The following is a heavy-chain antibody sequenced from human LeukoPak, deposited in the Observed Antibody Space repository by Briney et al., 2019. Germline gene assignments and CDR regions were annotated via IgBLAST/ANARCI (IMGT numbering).Heavy chain of an antibody. Sequence: GGTLRLSCAASGFTFSSYAMTWVRQAPGKELEWVSSISAGGDMTYYADSVKGRFTISRDNSKNTLYLQMNSLRPEDTAVYYCASRNSAWHQFDYWGQGTLVTVSS. V-gene: IGHV3-23*01. CDR1: GFTFSSYA. D-gene: IGHD6-19*01. CDR3: ASRNSAWHQFDY. CDR2: ISAGGDMT. J-gene: IGHJ4*02.